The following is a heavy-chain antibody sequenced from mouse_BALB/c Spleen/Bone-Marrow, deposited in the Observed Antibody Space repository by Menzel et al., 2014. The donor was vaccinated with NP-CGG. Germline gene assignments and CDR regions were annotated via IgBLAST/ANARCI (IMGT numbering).Heavy chain of an antibody. CDR3: ARGAMITTGYFDY. CDR2: IYYSGTI. V-gene: IGHV3-5*02. D-gene: IGHD2-4*01. CDR1: GISITTGNYR. Sequence: ESGPGLVKPSQTVSLTCTVTGISITTGNYRWSWIRQFPGNKLEWIGYIYYSGTITYNPSLTSRTTITRDASKNQFSLEMNSLTAEDTATYYCARGAMITTGYFDYWGQGTTLTVSS. J-gene: IGHJ2*01.